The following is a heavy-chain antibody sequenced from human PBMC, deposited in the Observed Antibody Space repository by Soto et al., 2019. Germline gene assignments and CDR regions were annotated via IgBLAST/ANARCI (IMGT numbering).Heavy chain of an antibody. Sequence: EVQLVESGGGLVKPGGSLRLSCAASGFTFSSYSMNWVRQAPGKGLEWVSSISRSSSYIYYADSVKGRFTISRDNAKNSLYLQMNSLRAEDTAVYYCARDLTVVAATLDYWGQGTLVTVSS. V-gene: IGHV3-21*01. CDR2: ISRSSSYI. J-gene: IGHJ4*02. CDR1: GFTFSSYS. D-gene: IGHD2-15*01. CDR3: ARDLTVVAATLDY.